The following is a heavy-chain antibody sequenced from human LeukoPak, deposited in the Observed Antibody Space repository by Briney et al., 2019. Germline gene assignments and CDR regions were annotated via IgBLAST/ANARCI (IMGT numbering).Heavy chain of an antibody. D-gene: IGHD6-19*01. J-gene: IGHJ4*02. CDR3: VRDGSRYDY. Sequence: PGGSLRLSCAASGFTFSNYWMSWVRQAPGKGLEWVANINQGGSEKYYLNSVKGRFTISRDNAKNSLYLQMNSLRTDDTAIYYCVRDGSRYDYWGQGTLVTVSS. V-gene: IGHV3-7*05. CDR2: INQGGSEK. CDR1: GFTFSNYW.